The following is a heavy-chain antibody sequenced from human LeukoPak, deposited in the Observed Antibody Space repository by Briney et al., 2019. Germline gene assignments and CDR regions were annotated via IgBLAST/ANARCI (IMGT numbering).Heavy chain of an antibody. CDR3: ARYYYGSGTYYNVAWFDP. CDR2: IYSRGST. J-gene: IGHJ5*02. Sequence: SSETLSLTCTVSGGSISSHYWSWIRQPPGKGLEWIGYIYSRGSTIYNPSLKSRVSISVDTSKNQFSLKLSSVTAADTAVYFCARYYYGSGTYYNVAWFDPWGQGTPVTVSS. V-gene: IGHV4-59*11. D-gene: IGHD3-10*01. CDR1: GGSISSHY.